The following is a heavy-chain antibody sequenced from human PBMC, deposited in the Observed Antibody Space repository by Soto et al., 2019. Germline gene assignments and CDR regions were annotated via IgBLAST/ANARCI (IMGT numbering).Heavy chain of an antibody. CDR2: INHSGST. CDR3: ARDKITGLFDY. Sequence: QVQLQQWGAGLLKPSETLSLTCAVYGGSFSGYYWTWIRQPPGTGLEWIGEINHSGSTNYNPSLKSRVTISVDPSKNQCALKLTSVTAADTAVYDCARDKITGLFDYWGQGTLVTVSS. V-gene: IGHV4-34*01. CDR1: GGSFSGYY. J-gene: IGHJ4*02. D-gene: IGHD2-8*02.